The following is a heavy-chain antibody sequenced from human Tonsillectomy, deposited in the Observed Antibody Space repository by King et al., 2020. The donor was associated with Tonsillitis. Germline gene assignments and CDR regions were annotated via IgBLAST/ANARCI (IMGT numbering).Heavy chain of an antibody. V-gene: IGHV5-10-1*03. CDR1: GYSFTNNW. J-gene: IGHJ3*02. Sequence: VQLVESGAEVKKPGASLRISCKASGYSFTNNWVTWVRQMPGKGLEWMGNIDPSESFSTYSPSFQGHVSISVDKSITTAYLQWSSLKASDTAMYYCATTVDSSGFYFRDAFDIWGQGTMVTVSS. CDR3: ATTVDSSGFYFRDAFDI. CDR2: IDPSESFS. D-gene: IGHD3-22*01.